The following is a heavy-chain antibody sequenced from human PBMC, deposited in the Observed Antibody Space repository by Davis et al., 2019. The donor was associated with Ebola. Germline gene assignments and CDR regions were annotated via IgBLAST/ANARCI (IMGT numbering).Heavy chain of an antibody. CDR3: ARIRGQYSSSRDYFDY. Sequence: SGPTLVKPTQTLTLTCTFSGFSLSTSGVGVGWIRQPPGKALEWLALIYWDDDKYYSTSLKTRLTISKDTSKNRVVLTMTNMDPVDTATYYCARIRGQYSSSRDYFDYWGQGTLVTVSS. CDR1: GFSLSTSGVG. V-gene: IGHV2-70*01. CDR2: IYWDDDK. J-gene: IGHJ4*02. D-gene: IGHD6-6*01.